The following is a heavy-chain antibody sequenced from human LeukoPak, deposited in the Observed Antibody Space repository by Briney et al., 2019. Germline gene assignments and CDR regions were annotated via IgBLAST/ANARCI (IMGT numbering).Heavy chain of an antibody. CDR3: ARGGQELDN. D-gene: IGHD1-26*01. V-gene: IGHV3-11*06. CDR1: GFTFSDFY. Sequence: GGALRLSCVASGFTFSDFYMSWIRQAPGGGLEWVSYICSSSTYTNYADSVKGRFTISRENAKNSLYLQMSSLRADDTAVYYCARGGQELDNWGQGTLVTVSS. CDR2: ICSSSTYT. J-gene: IGHJ4*02.